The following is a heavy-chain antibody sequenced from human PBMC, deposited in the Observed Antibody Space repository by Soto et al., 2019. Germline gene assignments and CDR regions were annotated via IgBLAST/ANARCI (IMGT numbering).Heavy chain of an antibody. J-gene: IGHJ4*02. CDR3: AKDGPDDRSGYFSFEY. D-gene: IGHD3-22*01. V-gene: IGHV3-7*03. CDR1: GFTFRSYW. Sequence: EVQLVESGGGLVQTGGSLRLSCAASGFTFRSYWMSWVRQAPGKGLEWVANIKQDGSEKYYVDSVKGRFTISRDNARNSVYLQMNSLRAEDTALYFCAKDGPDDRSGYFSFEYWGQGALVTVSS. CDR2: IKQDGSEK.